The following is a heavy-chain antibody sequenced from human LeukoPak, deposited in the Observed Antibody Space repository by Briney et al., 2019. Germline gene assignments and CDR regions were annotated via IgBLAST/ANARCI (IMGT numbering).Heavy chain of an antibody. CDR3: ARSSTMIRGDR. V-gene: IGHV3-74*01. CDR2: INTDGSTT. Sequence: GGSLRLSCAASGFTFSDYWMHWVRQAPGKGLVWVSRINTDGSTTAYADSVEGRFTISRDSAKNTLYLQMNSLGAEDTAVYYCARSSTMIRGDRWGQGTLVTVSS. J-gene: IGHJ5*02. CDR1: GFTFSDYW. D-gene: IGHD3-10*01.